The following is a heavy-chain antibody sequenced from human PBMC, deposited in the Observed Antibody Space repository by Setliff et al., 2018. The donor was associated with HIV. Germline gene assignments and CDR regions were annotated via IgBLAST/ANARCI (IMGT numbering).Heavy chain of an antibody. CDR3: ARAYYDSSGSLAFDAFDI. CDR1: GFTFSGYS. J-gene: IGHJ3*02. Sequence: GGSLRLSCAASGFTFSGYSMNWVRQAPGKGLEWVSSISSSSIYIYFADSVKGRFTISRDNAKNSLYLQMNSLRAEDTAVYYCARAYYDSSGSLAFDAFDIWGQGTMVTVSS. D-gene: IGHD3-22*01. V-gene: IGHV3-21*06. CDR2: ISSSSIYI.